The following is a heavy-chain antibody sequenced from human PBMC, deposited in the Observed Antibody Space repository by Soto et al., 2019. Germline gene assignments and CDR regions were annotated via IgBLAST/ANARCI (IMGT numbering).Heavy chain of an antibody. CDR2: IWYDGSNK. CDR3: ARETCSSTSCYGYGMDV. Sequence: GGSLRLSCAASGFTFSSYGMHWVRQAPGKGLEWVAVIWYDGSNKYYADSVKGRFTISRDSSKNTLYLQMNSLRAEDTAVYYCARETCSSTSCYGYGMDVWGQGTTVTVSS. V-gene: IGHV3-30*19. D-gene: IGHD2-2*01. CDR1: GFTFSSYG. J-gene: IGHJ6*02.